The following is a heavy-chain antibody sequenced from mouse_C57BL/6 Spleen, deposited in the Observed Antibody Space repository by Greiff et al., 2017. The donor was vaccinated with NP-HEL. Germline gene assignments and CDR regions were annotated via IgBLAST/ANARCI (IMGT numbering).Heavy chain of an antibody. D-gene: IGHD1-1*01. J-gene: IGHJ4*01. CDR1: GYTFTSYW. V-gene: IGHV1-69*01. Sequence: QVQLQQSGAELVMPGASVKLSCKASGYTFTSYWMHWVKQRPGQGLEWIGEIDPSDSYTNYNQKFKGKSTLTVDKSSSTAYMQLSSLTSEDSAVYYCARSGKRAMDYWGQGTSVTVSS. CDR3: ARSGKRAMDY. CDR2: IDPSDSYT.